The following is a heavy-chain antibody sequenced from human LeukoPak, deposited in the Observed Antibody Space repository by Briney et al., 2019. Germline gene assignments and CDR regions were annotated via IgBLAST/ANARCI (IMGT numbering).Heavy chain of an antibody. CDR3: ARSSIAAPRHKEYFQH. CDR2: IYYSGST. CDR1: GGSISSSSYY. J-gene: IGHJ1*01. D-gene: IGHD6-6*01. V-gene: IGHV4-39*07. Sequence: SETLSLTCTVSGGSISSSSYYWGWIRQPPGKGLEWIGSIYYSGSTYYNPSLKSRVTISVDTSKNQFSLKLSSVTAADTAVYYCARSSIAAPRHKEYFQHWGQGTLVTVSS.